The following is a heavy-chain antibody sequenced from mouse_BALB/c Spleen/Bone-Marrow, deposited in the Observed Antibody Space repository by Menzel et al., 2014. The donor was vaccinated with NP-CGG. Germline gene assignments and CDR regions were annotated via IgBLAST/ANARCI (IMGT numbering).Heavy chain of an antibody. CDR3: ARGDLLRGFAY. CDR1: GFTFSSXG. Sequence: EVHLVESGGGLVQPGGSRKLSCAASGFTFSSXGXHWVRQAPEKGLEWVAYISSGSSTIYYADTVKGRFTISRDNPKNTLFLQMTSLRSEDTAMYYCARGDLLRGFAYWGQGTLVTVSA. V-gene: IGHV5-17*02. CDR2: ISSGSSTI. J-gene: IGHJ3*01. D-gene: IGHD1-1*01.